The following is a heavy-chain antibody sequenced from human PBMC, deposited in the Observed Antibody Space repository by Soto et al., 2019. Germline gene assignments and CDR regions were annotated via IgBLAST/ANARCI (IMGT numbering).Heavy chain of an antibody. CDR2: ISGSGGST. J-gene: IGHJ6*02. V-gene: IGHV3-23*01. CDR1: GFTFSSYA. D-gene: IGHD2-2*01. CDR3: AKRGQMNCSSTSCYRNYYYYGMDV. Sequence: GGSLRLSCAASGFTFSSYAMSWVRQAPGKGLEWVSAISGSGGSTYYADSVKGRFTISRDNSKNTLYLQMNSPRAEDTAVYYCAKRGQMNCSSTSCYRNYYYYGMDVWGQGTTVTVSS.